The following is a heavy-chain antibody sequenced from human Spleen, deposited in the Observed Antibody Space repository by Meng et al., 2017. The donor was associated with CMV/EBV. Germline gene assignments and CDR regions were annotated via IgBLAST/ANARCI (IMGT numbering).Heavy chain of an antibody. CDR3: VRDNHGFGELRQDV. CDR1: GFTFSSYR. J-gene: IGHJ6*02. CDR2: IKQDGSER. Sequence: ETLSLTCAASGFTFSSYRMNWVRQAPGKGLEWVAKIKQDGSERYYVESVKGRFTISRDNAKKSLYLQMNSLRPENTALYYCVRDNHGFGELRQDVWGQGTTVTVSS. D-gene: IGHD3-10*01. V-gene: IGHV3-7*01.